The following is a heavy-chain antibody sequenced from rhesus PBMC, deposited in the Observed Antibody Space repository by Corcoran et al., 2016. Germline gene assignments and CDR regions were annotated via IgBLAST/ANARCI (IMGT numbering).Heavy chain of an antibody. CDR1: GGSISGHY. J-gene: IGHJ4*01. D-gene: IGHD4-23*01. V-gene: IGHV4-73*01. CDR3: ARAYSNYGQFDY. Sequence: QVKLQQWGEGLVKPSETLSLTCAVYGGSISGHYWSWIRQPPLKGLEWFGNIDGNRASRNYNPSLKNRITVSKDTSKTRFARKLSSGTAADTAVYYCARAYSNYGQFDYWGQGVLVTVSS. CDR2: IDGNRASR.